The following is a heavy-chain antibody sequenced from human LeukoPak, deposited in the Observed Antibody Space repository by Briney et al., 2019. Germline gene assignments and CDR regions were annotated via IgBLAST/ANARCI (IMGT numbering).Heavy chain of an antibody. CDR2: IYSGGST. J-gene: IGHJ4*02. Sequence: GGSLRLSCAASGFTVSSNYMSWVRQAPGKGLEWVSVIYSGGSTYYTDSVKGRFTISRDNSKNTLYLQMNSLRAEDTAVYYCARGPLAAAALYWGQGTLVTVSS. CDR1: GFTVSSNY. D-gene: IGHD6-13*01. CDR3: ARGPLAAAALY. V-gene: IGHV3-53*01.